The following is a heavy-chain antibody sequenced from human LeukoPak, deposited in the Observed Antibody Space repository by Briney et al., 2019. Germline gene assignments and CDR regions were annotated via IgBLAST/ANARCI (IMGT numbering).Heavy chain of an antibody. V-gene: IGHV4-61*02. Sequence: PSETLSLTCTVSGGSISSGSYYWSWIRQPAGKGLEWIGRIYTSGSTNYNPSLKSRVTISVDKSKNQFSLKLSSVTAADTAVYYCAREYPLRGQWLVFDYWGQGTLVTVSS. CDR2: IYTSGST. J-gene: IGHJ4*02. CDR3: AREYPLRGQWLVFDY. CDR1: GGSISSGSYY. D-gene: IGHD6-19*01.